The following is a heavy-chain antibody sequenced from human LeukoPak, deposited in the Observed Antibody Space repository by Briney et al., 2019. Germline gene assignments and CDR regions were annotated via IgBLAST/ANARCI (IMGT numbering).Heavy chain of an antibody. CDR1: DGSISNSY. D-gene: IGHD4-23*01. CDR3: ANSYDGKVVPFDC. J-gene: IGHJ4*02. CDR2: TYTSGST. Sequence: SETLSLTCTVSDGSISNSYWNWVRQSPGKGLEWLGYTYTSGSTNYNPSLKSRITLSIDTSKNQFSLRLSSVTAADTAVYYCANSYDGKVVPFDCWGQGSLVTVSS. V-gene: IGHV4-4*09.